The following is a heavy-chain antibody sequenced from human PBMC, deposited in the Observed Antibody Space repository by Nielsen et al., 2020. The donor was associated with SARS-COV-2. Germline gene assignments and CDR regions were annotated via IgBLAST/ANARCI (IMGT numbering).Heavy chain of an antibody. CDR1: GGSISSYY. J-gene: IGHJ2*01. CDR2: IFHSGNT. CDR3: AREVNRYFDL. Sequence: GSLRLSCTVSGGSISSYYWSWFRQPPGKGLEWIGYIFHSGNTNYNPSLESRVSMSVDTSKNYFSLTMTSVTAADTAVYYCAREVNRYFDLWGRGTLVTVSS. V-gene: IGHV4-59*01.